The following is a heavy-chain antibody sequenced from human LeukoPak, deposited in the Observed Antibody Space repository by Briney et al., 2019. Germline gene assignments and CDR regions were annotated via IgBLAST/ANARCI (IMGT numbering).Heavy chain of an antibody. D-gene: IGHD2-15*01. J-gene: IGHJ4*02. CDR1: GFTFSSYA. V-gene: IGHV3-23*01. CDR3: AKGPTKELLLVYFDY. CDR2: ISGSGGST. Sequence: GGSLRLSCAASGFTFSSYAMSWVRQAPGKGLEWVSAISGSGGSTYYADSVKGRFTISSDNSKNTLYLQMNSLRAEDTAVYYCAKGPTKELLLVYFDYWGQGTLVTVSS.